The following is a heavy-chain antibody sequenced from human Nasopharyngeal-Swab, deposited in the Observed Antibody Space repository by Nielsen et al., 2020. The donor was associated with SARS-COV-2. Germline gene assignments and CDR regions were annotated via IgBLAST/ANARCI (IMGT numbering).Heavy chain of an antibody. CDR3: ASPWAYSSSWYSYFQH. Sequence: WIRPPPGKGLEWVSVIYSGGSTYYADSVKGRFTISRDNSKNTLYLQMNSLRAEDTAVYYCASPWAYSSSWYSYFQHWGQGTLVTVSS. D-gene: IGHD6-13*01. CDR2: IYSGGST. V-gene: IGHV3-53*01. J-gene: IGHJ1*01.